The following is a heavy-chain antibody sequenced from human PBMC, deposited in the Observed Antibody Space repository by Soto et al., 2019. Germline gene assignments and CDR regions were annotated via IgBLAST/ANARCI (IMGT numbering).Heavy chain of an antibody. Sequence: QVQLQESGPGLVKPSETLSLTCTVSGGSISSYYWSWIRQPPGKGLEWIGYIYYSGSTNYNPSLKRRVTISVDTSKNQFSLKLSSVTAADTAVYYCARRTWIQLWLQGDYYYYYYMDVWGKGTTVTVSS. CDR1: GGSISSYY. D-gene: IGHD5-18*01. CDR2: IYYSGST. V-gene: IGHV4-59*08. CDR3: ARRTWIQLWLQGDYYYYYYMDV. J-gene: IGHJ6*03.